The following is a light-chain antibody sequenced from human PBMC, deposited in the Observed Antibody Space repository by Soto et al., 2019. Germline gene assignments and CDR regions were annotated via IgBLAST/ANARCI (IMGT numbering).Light chain of an antibody. CDR1: QSVTSNF. CDR3: HHYET. Sequence: EIVLTQSPATLSLSPGERATLSCRASQSVTSNFLAWYRQKPGQAPRLLIYGASSRATGIPDRFSGSGSGTEFTLTISRLEPEDFTVYYCHHYETFGQGTKVDI. V-gene: IGKV3-20*01. J-gene: IGKJ1*01. CDR2: GAS.